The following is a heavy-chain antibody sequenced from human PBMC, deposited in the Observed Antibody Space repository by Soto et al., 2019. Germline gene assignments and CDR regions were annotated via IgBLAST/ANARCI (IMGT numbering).Heavy chain of an antibody. CDR1: SFA. CDR3: AKDVGAADGAMVFNVPFTAV. J-gene: IGHJ6*04. D-gene: IGHD6-13*01. CDR2: ISGSGGST. V-gene: IGHV3-23*01. Sequence: SFAMSRILKNKRKGLEWVSAISGSGGSTYYADSVKGRFTISRDNSKNTLYLQMNSLRAEDTDVYYCAKDVGAADGAMVFNVPFTAVWRNGTTVPVSS.